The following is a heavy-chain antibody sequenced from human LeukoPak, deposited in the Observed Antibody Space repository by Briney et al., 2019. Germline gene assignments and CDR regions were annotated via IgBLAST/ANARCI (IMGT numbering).Heavy chain of an antibody. J-gene: IGHJ4*02. Sequence: GGSLRLSCGASGLTFRNYEMNWVRQAPGKGLEWISYISDSGTTKNYADSVKGRFAVSRDNAKNSLYLQMNSLRAEDTAVYYCARDPEVTTDSSGGFDYWGQGTRATVSS. CDR2: ISDSGTTK. V-gene: IGHV3-48*03. D-gene: IGHD2-21*02. CDR3: ARDPEVTTDSSGGFDY. CDR1: GLTFRNYE.